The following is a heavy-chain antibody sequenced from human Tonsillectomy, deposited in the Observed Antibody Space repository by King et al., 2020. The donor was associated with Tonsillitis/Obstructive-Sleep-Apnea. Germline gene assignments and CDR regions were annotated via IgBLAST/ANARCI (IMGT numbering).Heavy chain of an antibody. CDR2: IYYSGST. CDR3: AILLILLFGEPRSRDYYFSGIDV. D-gene: IGHD3-10*01. J-gene: IGHJ6*02. V-gene: IGHV4-39*01. CDR1: GGSISSSRYY. Sequence: QLQESGPGLVKPSETLSLTCTVSGGSISSSRYYWGWIRQPPGKWLEWIGRIYYSGSTYYNPSLKSRVTISVDTSQNQFSLKLSSVPAADTAVYYCAILLILLFGEPRSRDYYFSGIDVWGQGTPVTVSS.